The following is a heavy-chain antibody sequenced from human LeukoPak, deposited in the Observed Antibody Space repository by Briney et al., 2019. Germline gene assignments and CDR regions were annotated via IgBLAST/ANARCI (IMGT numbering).Heavy chain of an antibody. CDR3: ASQIPRDNVVVIGS. Sequence: GGSLRLSCAASGFTFSFYAMSWVRQAPGEGVEWVSAISNSGGSTSYTDCVKGRFTISRDNSKNTLYFQMNRLRVQDTAVYYCASQIPRDNVVVIGSWGQGTLVTVSS. CDR1: GFTFSFYA. D-gene: IGHD2-15*01. V-gene: IGHV3-23*01. J-gene: IGHJ4*02. CDR2: ISNSGGST.